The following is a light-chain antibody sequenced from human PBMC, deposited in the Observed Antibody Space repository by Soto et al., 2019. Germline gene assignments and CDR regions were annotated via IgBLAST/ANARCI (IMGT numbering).Light chain of an antibody. CDR2: GAY. Sequence: ENVLTQSPGTLSLSPGERATLSCRASQTVSSYLTWYQQRPGQAHRLLISGAYRRATGIPDRFSGSGSGTDLTLTSNRLEHEDFGLYYCQQYRTSPITFGQGTRLQVK. J-gene: IGKJ5*01. CDR1: QTVSSY. V-gene: IGKV3-20*01. CDR3: QQYRTSPIT.